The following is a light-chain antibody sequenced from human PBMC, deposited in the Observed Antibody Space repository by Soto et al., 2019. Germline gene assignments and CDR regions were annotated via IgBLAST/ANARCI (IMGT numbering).Light chain of an antibody. CDR1: NSDVGGYNY. Sequence: QSALTQPRSVSGSPGQSVAISCTGTNSDVGGYNYVSWYQQYPGKAPKLMIYDVRERPSGVPDRFSGSKSGNTASLTISGLQAEDEADYYCCSYAGSYTLIFGGGTKLTVL. CDR3: CSYAGSYTLI. CDR2: DVR. J-gene: IGLJ2*01. V-gene: IGLV2-11*01.